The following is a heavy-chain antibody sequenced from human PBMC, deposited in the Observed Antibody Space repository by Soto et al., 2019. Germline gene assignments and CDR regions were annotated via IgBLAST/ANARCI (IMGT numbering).Heavy chain of an antibody. CDR3: ACGGQEMVPGATYYYYGMDI. CDR1: GGSFSGYY. V-gene: IGHV4-34*01. J-gene: IGHJ6*02. CDR2: INHSGST. D-gene: IGHD3-10*01. Sequence: SETLSLTCAVYGGSFSGYYWSWIRQPPGKGLEWIGEINHSGSTNYNPSLKSRVTISVDTSKNQFSLKLSSVTAADTAVYYCACGGQEMVPGATYYYYGMDIWGQGTTVTVSS.